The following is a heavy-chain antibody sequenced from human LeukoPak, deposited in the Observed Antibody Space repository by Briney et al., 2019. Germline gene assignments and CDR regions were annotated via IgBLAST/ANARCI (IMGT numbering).Heavy chain of an antibody. CDR1: GFTFNNYL. Sequence: GGSLRLSCAASGFTFNNYLMSWVRQAPGKGLEGVSVLFTGGGRTLYADSVKGRFTISGDTSRTTLYLQMNGLRAEDTAVYYCAKECDSSPGHKFDLWGQGTLVTVSS. CDR3: AKECDSSPGHKFDL. J-gene: IGHJ4*02. CDR2: LFTGGGRT. V-gene: IGHV3-23*01. D-gene: IGHD2-21*02.